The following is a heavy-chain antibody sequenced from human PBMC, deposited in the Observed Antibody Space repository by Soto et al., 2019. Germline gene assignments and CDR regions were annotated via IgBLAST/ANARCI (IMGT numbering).Heavy chain of an antibody. CDR3: ASPIAAADPYYYGMDV. V-gene: IGHV4-59*01. CDR1: GGSISSYY. D-gene: IGHD6-13*01. J-gene: IGHJ6*02. Sequence: SETLSLTCTVSGGSISSYYWSWIRQPPGKGLEWIGYIYYSGSTNYNPSLKSRVTISVDTSKNQFSLKLSSVTAADTAVYYCASPIAAADPYYYGMDVWGQGTTVTVSS. CDR2: IYYSGST.